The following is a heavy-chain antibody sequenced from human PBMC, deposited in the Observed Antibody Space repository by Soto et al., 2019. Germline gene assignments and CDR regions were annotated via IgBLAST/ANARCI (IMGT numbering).Heavy chain of an antibody. J-gene: IGHJ6*02. CDR2: IYTSGGT. D-gene: IGHD6-13*01. CDR1: GGAITGYC. V-gene: IGHV4-4*07. CDR3: ARGKAAGVDDAMDI. Sequence: SATLSLTGAYAGGAITGYCRSWIRQPAGKGLEWIGRIYTSGGTNYNPSLKSRVTMSVDTSKKYFFLKLNSVTAADTAVYYCARGKAAGVDDAMDIWGRGTTVTVSS.